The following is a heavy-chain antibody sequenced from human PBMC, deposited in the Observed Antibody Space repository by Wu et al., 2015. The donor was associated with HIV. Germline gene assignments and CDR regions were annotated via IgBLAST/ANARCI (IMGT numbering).Heavy chain of an antibody. CDR1: GYTFTGYY. V-gene: IGHV1-2*02. J-gene: IGHJ3*02. Sequence: QVHLVQSGAEVKKPGASVKVSCKASGYTFTGYYMHWVRQAPGQGLEWMGWINPNSGGTNYAQKFQGRVTMTRDTSISTAYMELSRLRSDDTAVYYCASPVVVQVDVDAFDIWGQGQWSPSLQ. D-gene: IGHD2-15*01. CDR3: ASPVVVQVDVDAFDI. CDR2: INPNSGGT.